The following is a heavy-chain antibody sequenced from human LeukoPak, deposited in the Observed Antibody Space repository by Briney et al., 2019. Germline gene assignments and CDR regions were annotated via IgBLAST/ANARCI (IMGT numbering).Heavy chain of an antibody. V-gene: IGHV4-59*08. CDR2: IYYSGST. Sequence: SETLSLTCTVSGGSISSYYWSWIRQPPGKGLEWIGYIYYSGSTNYNPSLKSRVTISVDTFKNQFSLKLSSVTAADTAVYYCARGGSSWLSNWFDPWGQGTLVTVSS. CDR3: ARGGSSWLSNWFDP. CDR1: GGSISSYY. J-gene: IGHJ5*02. D-gene: IGHD6-13*01.